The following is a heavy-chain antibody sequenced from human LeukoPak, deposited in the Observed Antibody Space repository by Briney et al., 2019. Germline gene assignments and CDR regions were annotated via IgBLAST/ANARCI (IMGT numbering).Heavy chain of an antibody. CDR1: GFTFSSYA. CDR2: LSGSGGGP. J-gene: IGHJ4*02. V-gene: IGHV3-23*01. D-gene: IGHD6-13*01. CDR3: ANALGGGNTWYYFDC. Sequence: PGGSLRLSCAASGFTFSSYAMSWLRQAPGKGLEWVSSLSGSGGGPNYANSVKGRFTISRDNSKNTLYLQMNSLRAEDTAVYYCANALGGGNTWYYFDCWGQGTLVTVSS.